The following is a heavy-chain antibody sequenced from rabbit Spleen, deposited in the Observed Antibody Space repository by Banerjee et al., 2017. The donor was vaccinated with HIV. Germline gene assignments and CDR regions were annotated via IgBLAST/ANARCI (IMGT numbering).Heavy chain of an antibody. CDR3: ARGSAAMTLVITGFYLNL. D-gene: IGHD2-1*01. CDR2: IYTGSSGST. V-gene: IGHV1S45*01. CDR1: GFSFSSSYY. J-gene: IGHJ4*01. Sequence: QEQLEESGGGLVKPEGSLTLTCKASGFSFSSSYYMCWVRQAPGKGLEWIGCIYTGSSGSTYYASWAKGRFTISKTSSTTVTLEMTGLTAADTATYFCARGSAAMTLVITGFYLNLWGPGTLVTVS.